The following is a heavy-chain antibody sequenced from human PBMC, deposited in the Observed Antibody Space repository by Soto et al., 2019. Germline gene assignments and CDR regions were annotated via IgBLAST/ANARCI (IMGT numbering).Heavy chain of an antibody. J-gene: IGHJ6*02. D-gene: IGHD6-6*01. CDR2: TSGGGRDI. V-gene: IGHV3-21*01. Sequence: AGGSLRLSCAASGFTFSSYSLNWVRQAPGKGLEWVSSTSGGGRDIKYGDSVKGRFIISRDNAMDSLHLQMYSLRADDTAIYFCATSLAVQLGYYGMDVWGPGTTVTVSS. CDR3: ATSLAVQLGYYGMDV. CDR1: GFTFSSYS.